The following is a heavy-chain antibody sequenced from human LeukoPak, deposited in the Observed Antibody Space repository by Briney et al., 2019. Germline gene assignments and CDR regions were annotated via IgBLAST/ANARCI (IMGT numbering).Heavy chain of an antibody. CDR2: IRSKANSYAT. D-gene: IGHD1-26*01. CDR3: TRATTGNAFDI. Sequence: GGSLRLSCAASGFTFSGSAMHWVRQASGKGLEWVGRIRSKANSYATAYAASVKGRFTISRDDSKNTAYLQMNSLKTEDTAVYYCTRATTGNAFDIWGQGTMVTVSS. J-gene: IGHJ3*02. V-gene: IGHV3-73*01. CDR1: GFTFSGSA.